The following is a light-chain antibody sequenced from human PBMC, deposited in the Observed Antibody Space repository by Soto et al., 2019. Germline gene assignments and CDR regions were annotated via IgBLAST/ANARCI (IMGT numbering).Light chain of an antibody. J-gene: IGLJ2*01. CDR2: SNN. CDR3: AAWDDSLNGVV. CDR1: SSNIGSNT. V-gene: IGLV1-44*01. Sequence: QSVLPQPPSASGTPGQRVTISCSGSSSNIGSNTVNWYQQLPGTAPKLLIYSNNQRPSGVPDRFSGSKSGTSASLAISGLQSEDEADYYWAAWDDSLNGVVFGGGTKLTVL.